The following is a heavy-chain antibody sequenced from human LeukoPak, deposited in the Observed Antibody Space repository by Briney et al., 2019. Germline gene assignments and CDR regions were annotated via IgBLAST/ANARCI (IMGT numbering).Heavy chain of an antibody. CDR1: GYTFTSYD. J-gene: IGHJ6*03. Sequence: ASVKVSCKASGYTFTSYDINWVRQATGQGLEWMGWMNPNSGNTGYAQKFQGRVTMTRNTSISTAYMELSSLRSEDTAVYYCARGGYGDYQIYYYYYMDVWGKGTTVTISS. CDR3: ARGGYGDYQIYYYYYMDV. CDR2: MNPNSGNT. V-gene: IGHV1-8*01. D-gene: IGHD4-17*01.